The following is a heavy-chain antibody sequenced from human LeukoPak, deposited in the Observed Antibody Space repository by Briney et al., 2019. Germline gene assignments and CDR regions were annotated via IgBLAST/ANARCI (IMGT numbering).Heavy chain of an antibody. CDR2: ISYDGSNK. CDR3: AKSGDLYGMDV. Sequence: GGSLRLSCAASGFTFSSYGMHWVRQAPGKGLEWVAVISYDGSNKYYADSVKGRFTISRVNSKNTLYLQMNSLRAEDTAVYYCAKSGDLYGMDVWGQGTAVTVSS. D-gene: IGHD2-21*02. J-gene: IGHJ6*02. V-gene: IGHV3-30*18. CDR1: GFTFSSYG.